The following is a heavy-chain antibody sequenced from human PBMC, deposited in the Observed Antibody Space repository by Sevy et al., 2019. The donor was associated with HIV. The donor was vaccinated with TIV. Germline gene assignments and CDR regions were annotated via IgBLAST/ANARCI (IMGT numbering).Heavy chain of an antibody. CDR1: GFTFSGSA. Sequence: GGSLRLSCAASGFTFSGSAMHWVRQASGKGLEWVGRIRSKTYSYATAYAASVTGRFTISRDDSKNTTYLQMNSLKTEDTAVYYCTTSMIRGVIIGFYGMDLWGQGTTVTVSS. CDR3: TTSMIRGVIIGFYGMDL. V-gene: IGHV3-73*01. CDR2: IRSKTYSYAT. J-gene: IGHJ6*01. D-gene: IGHD3-10*01.